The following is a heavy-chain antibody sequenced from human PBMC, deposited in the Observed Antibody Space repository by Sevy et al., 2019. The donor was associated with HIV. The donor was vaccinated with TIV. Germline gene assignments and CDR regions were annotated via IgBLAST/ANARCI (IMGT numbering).Heavy chain of an antibody. J-gene: IGHJ1*01. CDR2: MKEDGSER. CDR3: AKAGGFGYYYDSSGYHEYFQH. Sequence: GGSLRLSCAASGFTFSSYWMSWVRQAPGKGLEWVATMKEDGSERNYVDSVKGRFTISRDNAKNSLYLQMNSLRAEDTALYYCAKAGGFGYYYDSSGYHEYFQHWGQGTLVTVSS. CDR1: GFTFSSYW. V-gene: IGHV3-7*03. D-gene: IGHD3-22*01.